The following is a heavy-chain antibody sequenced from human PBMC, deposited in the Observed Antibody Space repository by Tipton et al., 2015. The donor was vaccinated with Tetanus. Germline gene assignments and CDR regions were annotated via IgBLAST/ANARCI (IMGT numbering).Heavy chain of an antibody. V-gene: IGHV4-34*01. D-gene: IGHD4-17*01. J-gene: IGHJ4*02. CDR3: AREDYYGDYAGY. Sequence: TLSLTCAVYGGSFSGYYWSWIRQPPGKGLEWIEEINHSGSTNYNPSLKSRVTISVDTSKNQFSLKLSSVTAADTAVYYCAREDYYGDYAGYWGQGTLVTVSS. CDR1: GGSFSGYY. CDR2: INHSGST.